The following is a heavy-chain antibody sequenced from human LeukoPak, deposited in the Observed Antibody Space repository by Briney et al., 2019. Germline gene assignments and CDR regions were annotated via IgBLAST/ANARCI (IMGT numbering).Heavy chain of an antibody. CDR1: GGSTTYYY. J-gene: IGHJ3*02. D-gene: IGHD6-13*01. Sequence: TASETLSLTCTVSGGSTTYYYWSWIRQPPGRGLEWIGYIHYTGTTNYNPSLKSRVTISVDTSKNQFSLKLTSVTAADTAVYYCAREIYSSSRKYDAFDIWGQGTMVTVSS. V-gene: IGHV4-59*01. CDR2: IHYTGTT. CDR3: AREIYSSSRKYDAFDI.